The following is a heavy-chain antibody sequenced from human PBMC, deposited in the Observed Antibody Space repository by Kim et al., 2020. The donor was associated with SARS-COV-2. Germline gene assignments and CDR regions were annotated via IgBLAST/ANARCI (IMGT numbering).Heavy chain of an antibody. Sequence: SETLSLTCTVSGGSISSGDYYWSWIRQPPGKGLEWIGYIYYSGSTYYNPSLKSRVTISVDTSKNQFSLKLSSVTAADTAVYYCARGFGPAHFQHWGQGTLVTVSS. CDR1: GGSISSGDYY. V-gene: IGHV4-30-4*01. CDR3: ARGFGPAHFQH. CDR2: IYYSGST. D-gene: IGHD3-16*01. J-gene: IGHJ1*01.